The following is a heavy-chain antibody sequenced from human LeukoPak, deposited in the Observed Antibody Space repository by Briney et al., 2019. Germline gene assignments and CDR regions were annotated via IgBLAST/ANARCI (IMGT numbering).Heavy chain of an antibody. Sequence: GSRRLSCAASGFTFSSYAMSWVRQAPGKGLEWVSAISGSGGSTYHADSVKGRFTISRDNSKNTLYLQMNSLRAEDTAVYYCAKDNIYDSTTYDYWGQGTLVTVSS. D-gene: IGHD3-22*01. CDR3: AKDNIYDSTTYDY. V-gene: IGHV3-23*01. J-gene: IGHJ4*02. CDR2: ISGSGGST. CDR1: GFTFSSYA.